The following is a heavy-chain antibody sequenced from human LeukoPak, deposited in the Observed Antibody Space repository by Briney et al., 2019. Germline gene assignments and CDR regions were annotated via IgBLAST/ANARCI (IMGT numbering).Heavy chain of an antibody. CDR2: ISWNGGRR. J-gene: IGHJ4*02. CDR1: GFTFDDYG. D-gene: IGHD3-16*01. V-gene: IGHV3-20*04. Sequence: GGSLRLSCAASGFTFDDYGMSWVRQAPGNGLEWVSGISWNGGRRVYADTVKRRVTISRDNAKNSLYLQMNSLRAEDTALYYCARGPYVTANSAFPFDYWGQGTLVTVSS. CDR3: ARGPYVTANSAFPFDY.